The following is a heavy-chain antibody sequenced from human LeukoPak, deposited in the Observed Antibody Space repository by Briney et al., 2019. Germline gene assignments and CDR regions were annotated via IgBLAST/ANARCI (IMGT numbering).Heavy chain of an antibody. CDR2: IYYSGST. Sequence: PSETLSLTCTVSGGSISSGDYYWSWIRQPPGKGLEWIGYIYYSGSTYYNPSLKSRVTISVDTCKNQFSLKLSSVTAADTAVYYCASSPPTYYYDSSGYDSAFDIWGQGTMVTVSS. D-gene: IGHD3-22*01. V-gene: IGHV4-30-4*01. CDR3: ASSPPTYYYDSSGYDSAFDI. J-gene: IGHJ3*02. CDR1: GGSISSGDYY.